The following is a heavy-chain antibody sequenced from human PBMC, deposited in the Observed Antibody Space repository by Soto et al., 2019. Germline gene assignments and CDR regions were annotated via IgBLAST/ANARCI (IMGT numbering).Heavy chain of an antibody. J-gene: IGHJ5*02. D-gene: IGHD3-3*01. V-gene: IGHV1-24*01. CDR3: ATKLGETYYDFWSGSPVFWFGP. Sequence: ASVKVSCKVSGYTLTELSMHWVRQAPGKGLEWMGGFDPEDGETIYAQKFQGRVTMTEDTSTDTAYMELSSLRSEDTAVYYYATKLGETYYDFWSGSPVFWFGPWGQGTLVTVSS. CDR1: GYTLTELS. CDR2: FDPEDGET.